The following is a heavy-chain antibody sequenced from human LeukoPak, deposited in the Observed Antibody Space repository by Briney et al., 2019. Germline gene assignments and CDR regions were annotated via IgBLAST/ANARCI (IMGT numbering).Heavy chain of an antibody. CDR1: GGSFSGYY. V-gene: IGHV4-34*01. Sequence: SETLSLTCAVYGGSFSGYYWSRIRQPPGKGLEWIGEINHSGSTNYNPSLKSRVTISADTSKNQFSLKLSSVTAADTAVYYCARALGVYYDSSGYGLWGQGTLVTVSS. CDR2: INHSGST. J-gene: IGHJ4*02. D-gene: IGHD3-22*01. CDR3: ARALGVYYDSSGYGL.